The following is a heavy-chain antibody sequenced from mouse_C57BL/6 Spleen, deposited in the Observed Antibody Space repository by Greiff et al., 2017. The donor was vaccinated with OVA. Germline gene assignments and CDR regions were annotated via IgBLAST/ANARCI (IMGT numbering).Heavy chain of an antibody. CDR3: ASPVSGRGFAY. Sequence: VQLQQSGPELVKPGASVKISCKASGYTFTDYYMNWVKQSHGKSLEWIGDINPNNGGTSYNQKFKGKATLTVDKSSSTAYMELRSLTSEDSAVYYCASPVSGRGFAYWGQGTLVTVSA. J-gene: IGHJ3*01. D-gene: IGHD3-2*02. CDR2: INPNNGGT. V-gene: IGHV1-26*01. CDR1: GYTFTDYY.